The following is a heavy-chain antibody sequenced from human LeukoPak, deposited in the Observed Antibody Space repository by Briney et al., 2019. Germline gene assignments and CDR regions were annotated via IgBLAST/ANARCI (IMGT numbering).Heavy chain of an antibody. CDR2: ISSSSSYI. D-gene: IGHD5-12*01. CDR3: AREFVRIAATISYYYGMDV. CDR1: GFTFSSYS. V-gene: IGHV3-21*01. J-gene: IGHJ6*02. Sequence: PGGSLRLSCAASGFTFSSYSMNWVRQAPGEGLEWVSSISSSSSYIYYADSVKGRFTISRDNAKNSLYLQMNSLRAEDTAVYYCAREFVRIAATISYYYGMDVWGQGTTVTVSS.